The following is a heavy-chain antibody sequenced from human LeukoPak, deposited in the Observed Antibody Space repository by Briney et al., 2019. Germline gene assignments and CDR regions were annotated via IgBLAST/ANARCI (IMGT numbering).Heavy chain of an antibody. D-gene: IGHD6-25*01. J-gene: IGHJ4*02. V-gene: IGHV4-4*02. CDR3: ASKIAAKAVDYFDY. CDR1: GGSISSSNW. Sequence: SETLSLTCAVSGGSISSSNWWSWVRQPPGKGLEWIGEIYHSGSTNYNPSLKSRVTKSVDKSKNQFSLKLSSVTAVDTAVYYCASKIAAKAVDYFDYWGQGTLVTVSS. CDR2: IYHSGST.